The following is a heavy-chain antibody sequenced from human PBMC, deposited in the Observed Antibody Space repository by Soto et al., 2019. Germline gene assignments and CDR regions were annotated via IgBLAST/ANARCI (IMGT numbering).Heavy chain of an antibody. V-gene: IGHV4-59*01. CDR3: ARARILVYYDSSGYRHGYYFDY. D-gene: IGHD3-22*01. J-gene: IGHJ4*02. CDR2: IYYSGST. CDR1: GGSISSYY. Sequence: SETLSLTCTVSGGSISSYYWSWIRQPPGKGLEWIGYIYYSGSTNYNPSLKSRVTISVDTSKNQFSLKLSSVTAADTAVYYCARARILVYYDSSGYRHGYYFDYWGQGTLVTVSS.